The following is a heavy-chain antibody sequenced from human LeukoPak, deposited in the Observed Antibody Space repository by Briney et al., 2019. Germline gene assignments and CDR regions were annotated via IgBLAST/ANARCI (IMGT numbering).Heavy chain of an antibody. D-gene: IGHD1-26*01. CDR2: INHSGST. J-gene: IGHJ4*02. Sequence: SETLSLTCAVYGGSFSGYYWSWIRQPPGKGLEWIGEINHSGSTNYNPSLKSRVTMSIDTSRSQLSLKLTSVTAADTAVYFCARLGSYHDFWGQGALVTVSS. CDR3: ARLGSYHDF. CDR1: GGSFSGYY. V-gene: IGHV4-34*01.